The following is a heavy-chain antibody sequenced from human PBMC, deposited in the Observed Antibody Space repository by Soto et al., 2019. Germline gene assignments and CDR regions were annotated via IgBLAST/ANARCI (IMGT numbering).Heavy chain of an antibody. Sequence: GWLRRACSASGFPFISYEMNWVRQATGKGLERVSYISSSGSTIYYADSVKGRFTISRDNAKNSLYLQMNSLRDEDTAVYYSARGSDSSTSAYYYYGMDVWGQGTKVTVYS. CDR1: GFPFISYE. V-gene: IGHV3-48*03. CDR3: ARGSDSSTSAYYYYGMDV. D-gene: IGHD2-2*01. CDR2: ISSSGSTI. J-gene: IGHJ6*02.